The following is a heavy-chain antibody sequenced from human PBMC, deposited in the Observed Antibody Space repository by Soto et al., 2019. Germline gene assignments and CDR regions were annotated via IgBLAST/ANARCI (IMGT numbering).Heavy chain of an antibody. CDR3: ARGAYDSSGYYLKAFDY. V-gene: IGHV3-13*04. D-gene: IGHD3-22*01. CDR1: GLTFSSYD. J-gene: IGHJ4*02. CDR2: IGTVGDP. Sequence: GGPLRLSCAASGLTFSSYDMHGVRQATGNGLEWVSAIGTVGDPYYPGSVKGRFTISRENAKNSLYLQMYSLRAGYTAVYYCARGAYDSSGYYLKAFDYWGQGSLFTVSS.